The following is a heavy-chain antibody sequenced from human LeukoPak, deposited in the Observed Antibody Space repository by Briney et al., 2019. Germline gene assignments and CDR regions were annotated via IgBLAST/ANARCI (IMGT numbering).Heavy chain of an antibody. CDR1: GYTFTGYY. CDR3: ATITYYYDSSGYYYLNYFDY. J-gene: IGHJ4*01. CDR2: INPNSGGT. V-gene: IGHV1-2*02. D-gene: IGHD3-22*01. Sequence: ASVKVSFKASGYTFTGYYMHWVRQAPGQGLEWMGWINPNSGGTNYAQKFQGRVTMTRDTSISTAYMELSRLRSDDTAVYYCATITYYYDSSGYYYLNYFDYWGQGTLVTVSS.